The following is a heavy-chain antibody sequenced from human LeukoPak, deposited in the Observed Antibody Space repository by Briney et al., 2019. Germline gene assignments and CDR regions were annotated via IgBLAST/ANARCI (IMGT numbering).Heavy chain of an antibody. CDR3: ARDFQGGFGELFDRGFDY. Sequence: SETLSLTCTVSGGSISSYYWNWIRQPLGKGLEWIGYIYYSGSTNYNPSLKSRVTISVDTSKNQFSLKLRSVTAADTAVYYCARDFQGGFGELFDRGFDYWGQGTLVTVSS. J-gene: IGHJ4*02. V-gene: IGHV4-59*01. D-gene: IGHD3-10*01. CDR2: IYYSGST. CDR1: GGSISSYY.